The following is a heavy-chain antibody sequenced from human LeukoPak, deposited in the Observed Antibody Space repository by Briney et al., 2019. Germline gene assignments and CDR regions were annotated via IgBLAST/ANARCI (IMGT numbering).Heavy chain of an antibody. D-gene: IGHD1-26*01. V-gene: IGHV4-34*01. CDR1: GGSFSGCY. Sequence: SETLSLTCAVYGGSFSGCYWSWIRQPPGKGLEWIGEINHSGSTNYNPSLKSRVTISVDTSKNQFSLKLSSVTAADTAVYYCARASPMESVVGATGWFDPWGQGTLVTVSS. CDR3: ARASPMESVVGATGWFDP. J-gene: IGHJ5*02. CDR2: INHSGST.